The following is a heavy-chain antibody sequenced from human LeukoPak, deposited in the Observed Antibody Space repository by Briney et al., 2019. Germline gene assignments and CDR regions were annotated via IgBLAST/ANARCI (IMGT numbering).Heavy chain of an antibody. J-gene: IGHJ5*02. CDR2: INHSGST. V-gene: IGHV4-34*01. CDR1: GGSFSGYY. Sequence: SETLSLTCAVYGGSFSGYYWSWIRQPPGKGLEWIGEINHSGSTNYNPYLKSRVTISVDTSKNQFSLKLSSVTAADTAVYYCARAQGSGWHRFHWFDPWGQGTLVTVSS. CDR3: ARAQGSGWHRFHWFDP. D-gene: IGHD6-19*01.